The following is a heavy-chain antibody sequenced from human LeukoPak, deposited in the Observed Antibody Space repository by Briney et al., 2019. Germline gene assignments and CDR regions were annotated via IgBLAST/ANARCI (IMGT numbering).Heavy chain of an antibody. CDR1: GFSVSDNY. CDR3: AKEGGLGYCSTTSCAFAH. Sequence: PGGSLRLSCAGSGFSVSDNYMTWVRQAPGKWLEWVSVTYSGGTTYYADSVEGRFTISRDNSKNTLYLQMNSLRTEDTAVYYCAKEGGLGYCSTTSCAFAHWGRGTLVTVSS. D-gene: IGHD2-2*01. J-gene: IGHJ4*02. V-gene: IGHV3-53*01. CDR2: TYSGGTT.